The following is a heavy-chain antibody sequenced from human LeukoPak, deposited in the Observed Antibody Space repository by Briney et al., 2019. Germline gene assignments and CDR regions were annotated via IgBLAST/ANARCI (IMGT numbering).Heavy chain of an antibody. CDR1: GFTFGAYW. V-gene: IGHV3-7*01. D-gene: IGHD3-16*02. J-gene: IGHJ4*02. CDR2: IKDDGSAQ. CDR3: ARHIVGEQNFDY. Sequence: GGSLRLSCAASGFTFGAYWMSWFRQAPGKGPEWVASIKDDGSAQFYVDSLEGRFTVSRDNAKNTLYLQMDTMRVEDTAVYYCARHIVGEQNFDYWSQGTLVTVSS.